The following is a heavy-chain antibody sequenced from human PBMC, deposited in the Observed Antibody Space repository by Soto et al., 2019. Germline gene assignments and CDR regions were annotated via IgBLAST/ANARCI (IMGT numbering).Heavy chain of an antibody. CDR1: GYTFTSYG. CDR3: ARELYCSSTSCYKFGDY. J-gene: IGHJ4*02. D-gene: IGHD2-2*02. V-gene: IGHV1-18*01. CDR2: ISAYNGNT. Sequence: QVQLVQSGAEVKKPGASVKVSCKASGYTFTSYGISWVRQAPGQGLEWMGWISAYNGNTNYAQKLQGRVTMTTDTSXSXXNMELRSLRSDDTAVYYCARELYCSSTSCYKFGDYWGQGTLVTVSS.